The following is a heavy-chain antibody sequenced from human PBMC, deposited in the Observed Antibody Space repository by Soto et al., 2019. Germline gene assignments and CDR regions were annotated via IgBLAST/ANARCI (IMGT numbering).Heavy chain of an antibody. J-gene: IGHJ6*02. D-gene: IGHD1-26*01. Sequence: GGSLRLSCRASGCTFSSYAMTWVRQAPGKGLEWVSGIGGSGATTYYADTVRGRFTISRDNSKNTLYLQMNRLRGDDTAVYYCADVSGSHLNYYYGMGVWGQGITVTVSS. CDR3: ADVSGSHLNYYYGMGV. V-gene: IGHV3-23*01. CDR2: IGGSGATT. CDR1: GCTFSSYA.